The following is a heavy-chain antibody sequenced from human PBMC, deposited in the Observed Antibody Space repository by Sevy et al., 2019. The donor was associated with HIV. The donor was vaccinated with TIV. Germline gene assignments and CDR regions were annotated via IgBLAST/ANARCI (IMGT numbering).Heavy chain of an antibody. CDR1: GGSFNNYY. D-gene: IGHD6-13*01. CDR2: IYYSGST. CDR3: ARESIATVGDFDY. V-gene: IGHV4-59*01. Sequence: SETLSLTCTVSGGSFNNYYWSWIRQPPGKGLQWIGYIYYSGSTNYNPSLKSRVTMSLDTSKNQFSLKLNSVTAADTAIYYCARESIATVGDFDYWGQGTLVTVSS. J-gene: IGHJ4*02.